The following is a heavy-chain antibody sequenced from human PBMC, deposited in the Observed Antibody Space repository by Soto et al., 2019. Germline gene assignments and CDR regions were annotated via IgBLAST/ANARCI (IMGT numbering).Heavy chain of an antibody. CDR1: GYTFTKYY. Sequence: QVQLVQSGAEVKKPGASVKVSCKASGYTFTKYYMHWVRQAPGQGHEWMGIINPSGGRSTYAQKFQGTVSMTRDTSTSTVYMELSSLRAEDTAVYYCARGRGYCSGGSCDDWFDPWGQGTLVTVSS. CDR3: ARGRGYCSGGSCDDWFDP. CDR2: INPSGGRS. V-gene: IGHV1-46*03. J-gene: IGHJ5*02. D-gene: IGHD2-15*01.